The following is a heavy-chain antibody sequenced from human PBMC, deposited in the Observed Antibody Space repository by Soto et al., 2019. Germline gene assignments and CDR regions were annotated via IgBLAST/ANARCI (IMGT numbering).Heavy chain of an antibody. Sequence: SQTLSLTCAISGDSVSSNSAAWNWIRQSPSRGLKWLGRTYYRSKWYNDYAVSVKSRITINPDTSKNQFSLQLNSVTPEDTAVYYCARVTSSSSRLERMYIWFDPWGQGTMVTVYS. CDR3: ARVTSSSSRLERMYIWFDP. D-gene: IGHD6-13*01. V-gene: IGHV6-1*01. CDR2: TYYRSKWYN. CDR1: GDSVSSNSAA. J-gene: IGHJ5*02.